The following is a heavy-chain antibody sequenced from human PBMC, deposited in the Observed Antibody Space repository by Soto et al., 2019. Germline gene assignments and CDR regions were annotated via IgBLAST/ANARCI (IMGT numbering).Heavy chain of an antibody. V-gene: IGHV1-18*04. D-gene: IGHD3-22*01. CDR2: ISAYNGNT. Sequence: ASVKVSCKASGYTFTSYGISWVRQAPGQGLEWMGWISAYNGNTNYAQKLQGRVTMTTDTSTSTAYMELRSLKASDTAMYYCARHGPRVYYDNSDYYYYGMDVWGQGTTVTVSS. CDR3: ARHGPRVYYDNSDYYYYGMDV. CDR1: GYTFTSYG. J-gene: IGHJ6*02.